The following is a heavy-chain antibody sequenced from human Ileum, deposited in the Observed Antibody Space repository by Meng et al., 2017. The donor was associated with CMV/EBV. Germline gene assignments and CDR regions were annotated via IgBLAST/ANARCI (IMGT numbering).Heavy chain of an antibody. CDR1: GYTFTSNH. Sequence: QVQLVQSGSECKKPGASATVSCKASGYTFTSNHLIWVRQDPGQGPEWMGWINSNTGNPTYARDFTGRFVFSLDTSVSTAYLQISGLKAEDTAVYYCARDGLNERYFDYWGQGTLVTVSS. CDR2: INSNTGNP. J-gene: IGHJ4*02. V-gene: IGHV7-4-1*02. CDR3: ARDGLNERYFDY.